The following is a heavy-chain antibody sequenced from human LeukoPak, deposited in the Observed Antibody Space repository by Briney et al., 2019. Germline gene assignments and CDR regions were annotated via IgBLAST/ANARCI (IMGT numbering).Heavy chain of an antibody. J-gene: IGHJ4*02. CDR3: ARSEMGGYTFDH. CDR2: IYYSGST. CDR1: GGSISSYY. V-gene: IGHV4-59*01. D-gene: IGHD5-24*01. Sequence: SETLSLTCTVSGGSISSYYWSWIRQPPGKRLEWIGHIYYSGSTNYNPSLKSRVTISVDRSKNQFSLKVSSVTAADTAVYYCARSEMGGYTFDHWGQGTLVTVSS.